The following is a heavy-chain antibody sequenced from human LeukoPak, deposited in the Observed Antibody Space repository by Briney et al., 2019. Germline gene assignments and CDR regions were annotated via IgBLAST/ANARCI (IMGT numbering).Heavy chain of an antibody. D-gene: IGHD2-2*01. CDR1: GFTFDDYA. CDR2: ISWNSGSI. V-gene: IGHV3-9*01. J-gene: IGHJ4*02. CDR3: ARETHCSSTSCPFDY. Sequence: GGSLRLSCAASGFTFDDYAMHWVRQAPGKGLEWVSGISWNSGSIGYADSVKGRFTISRDNAKNSLYLQMNSLRAEDTAVYYCARETHCSSTSCPFDYWGQGTLVTVSS.